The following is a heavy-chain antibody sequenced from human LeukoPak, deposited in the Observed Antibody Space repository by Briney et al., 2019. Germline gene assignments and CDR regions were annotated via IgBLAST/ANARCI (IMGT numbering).Heavy chain of an antibody. CDR3: AREEGYYGSGSYLDY. J-gene: IGHJ4*02. Sequence: GGSLRLSCAASGFTFSSYGMHWVRQAPGKGLEWVAVIWYDGSNKYYADSVKGRFTISRDNSKNTLYLQMNSLRAEDTAVYYCAREEGYYGSGSYLDYWGQGTLATVSS. CDR2: IWYDGSNK. V-gene: IGHV3-33*01. CDR1: GFTFSSYG. D-gene: IGHD3-10*01.